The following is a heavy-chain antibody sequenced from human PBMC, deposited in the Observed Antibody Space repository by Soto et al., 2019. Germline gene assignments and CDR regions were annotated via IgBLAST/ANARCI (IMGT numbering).Heavy chain of an antibody. CDR2: ISSSSSYI. V-gene: IGHV3-21*01. J-gene: IGHJ4*02. Sequence: SLRLSCAASGFTFSSYSMNWVRQAPGKGLEWVSSISSSSSYIYYADSVKGRFTISRDNAKNSLYLQMNSLRAEDTAVYYCARDAIKVVPAATDYWGQGTLVTVS. CDR1: GFTFSSYS. D-gene: IGHD2-2*01. CDR3: ARDAIKVVPAATDY.